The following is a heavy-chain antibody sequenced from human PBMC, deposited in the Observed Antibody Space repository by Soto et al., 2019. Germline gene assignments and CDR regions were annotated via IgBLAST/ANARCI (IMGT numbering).Heavy chain of an antibody. D-gene: IGHD6-19*01. CDR1: GFPFSSYA. Sequence: GGSLRLSCSASGFPFSSYAMDWVRQAPGKGLEYVSAISSNGGNTYYADSVKGRFTISRDNSKNTLYLQMSSLRAEDTAVYYCVKATFQHGAGRCNFDLWGQGTLVTVPS. CDR2: ISSNGGNT. J-gene: IGHJ4*02. CDR3: VKATFQHGAGRCNFDL. V-gene: IGHV3-64D*08.